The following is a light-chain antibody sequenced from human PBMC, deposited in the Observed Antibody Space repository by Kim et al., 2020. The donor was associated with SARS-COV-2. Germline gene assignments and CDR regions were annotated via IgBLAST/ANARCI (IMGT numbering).Light chain of an antibody. CDR2: SDF. Sequence: NPVKWYQQFPGRAPKVLIYSDFHRPSGVPDHFSGSRSGTSASLAITDLQFEDEADYYCAAWDESLNAWVFGGGTQLTVL. CDR1: NP. V-gene: IGLV1-44*01. J-gene: IGLJ3*02. CDR3: AAWDESLNAWV.